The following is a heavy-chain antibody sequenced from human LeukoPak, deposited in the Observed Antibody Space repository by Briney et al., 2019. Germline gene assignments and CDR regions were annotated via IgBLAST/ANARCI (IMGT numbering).Heavy chain of an antibody. CDR3: ARYYDRSGYWSTPHFDY. CDR1: GDSVSGISFY. D-gene: IGHD3-22*01. Sequence: KASETLSLTCTVSGDSVSGISFYWSRIRQPPGKGLQYIGYIQYSGSTNYNPSLKSRVTISVDTSKNQFSLKLSSVTAADTAVYYCARYYDRSGYWSTPHFDYWGQGTLVTVSS. V-gene: IGHV4-61*01. J-gene: IGHJ4*02. CDR2: IQYSGST.